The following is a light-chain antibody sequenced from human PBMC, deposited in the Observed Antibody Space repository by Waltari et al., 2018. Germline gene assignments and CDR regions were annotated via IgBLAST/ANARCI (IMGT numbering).Light chain of an antibody. CDR2: GAS. J-gene: IGKJ4*01. CDR3: QQYLTSPPKLT. Sequence: ESVLTQSPGTLSLCPGERATLSCRASQSVSSSYLAWYQQKPGQAPRLLIYGASNRATGIPDRFSGSGSGTDFTLTISRLEPEDFAVYYCQQYLTSPPKLTFGGGTKVEIK. CDR1: QSVSSSY. V-gene: IGKV3-20*01.